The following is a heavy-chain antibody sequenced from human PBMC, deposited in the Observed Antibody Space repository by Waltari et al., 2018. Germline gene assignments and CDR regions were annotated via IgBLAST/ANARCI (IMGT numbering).Heavy chain of an antibody. V-gene: IGHV3-74*01. J-gene: IGHJ3*02. CDR2: INSDGSRT. Sequence: EVQLVESGGGLVQPGGSLRLSCAASGFTFSSYWIHWVRQAPGKGLVWDSRINSDGSRTSYADSVKGRFTISRDNAKNTLYLQMNSLRAEDTAVYYCARSYDDAFDIWGQGTMVTVSS. D-gene: IGHD3-22*01. CDR3: ARSYDDAFDI. CDR1: GFTFSSYW.